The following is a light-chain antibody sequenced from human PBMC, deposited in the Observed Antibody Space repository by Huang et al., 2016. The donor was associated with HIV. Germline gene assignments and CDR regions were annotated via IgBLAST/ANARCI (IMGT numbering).Light chain of an antibody. Sequence: DIQMTQSPSSLSASVGDRVTITCRASQSISTYLNWYQQKPGKAPKLLIYRSSNLQSWVPSRFSGSGSGTDFTLTISSLQPEDFATYDCQQSYSAPPWTFGQGTRVEIK. V-gene: IGKV1-39*01. J-gene: IGKJ1*01. CDR2: RSS. CDR3: QQSYSAPPWT. CDR1: QSISTY.